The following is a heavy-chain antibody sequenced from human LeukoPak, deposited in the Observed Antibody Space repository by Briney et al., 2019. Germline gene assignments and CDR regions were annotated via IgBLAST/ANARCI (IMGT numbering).Heavy chain of an antibody. CDR2: ISYDGSNK. CDR3: AKDRGSGWYLTPFFYY. Sequence: GVSLRLSCAASGFTFSSYGMHWVRQAPGKGLEWVAVISYDGSNKYYADSVKGRFTISRDNSKNTLYLQMNSLRAEDTAVYYCAKDRGSGWYLTPFFYYWGQGTLVTVSS. V-gene: IGHV3-30*18. J-gene: IGHJ4*02. D-gene: IGHD6-19*01. CDR1: GFTFSSYG.